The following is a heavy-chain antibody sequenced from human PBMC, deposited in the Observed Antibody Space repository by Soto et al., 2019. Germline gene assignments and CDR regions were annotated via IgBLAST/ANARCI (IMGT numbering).Heavy chain of an antibody. V-gene: IGHV3-33*01. Sequence: GGSLRLSCAASGFTFSSYGMHWVRQAPGKGLEWVAVIWYDGSNKYYADSVKGRFTISRDNSKNTLYLQMNSLRAEDTAVYYCARSHYYGSGSYSVSDYYYGMDVWGQGTTVTVSS. D-gene: IGHD3-10*01. CDR2: IWYDGSNK. J-gene: IGHJ6*02. CDR3: ARSHYYGSGSYSVSDYYYGMDV. CDR1: GFTFSSYG.